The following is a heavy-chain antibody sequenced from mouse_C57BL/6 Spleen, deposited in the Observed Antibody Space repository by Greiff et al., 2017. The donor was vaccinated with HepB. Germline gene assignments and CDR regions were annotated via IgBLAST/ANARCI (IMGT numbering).Heavy chain of an antibody. Sequence: QVHVKQSGAELAKPGASVKLSCKASGYTFTSYWMHWVKQRPGQGLEWIGYINPSSGYTKYNQKFKDKATLTADKSSSTAYMQLSSLTYEDSAVYYCAREGDGYYGWFAYWGQGTLVTVSA. CDR1: GYTFTSYW. CDR2: INPSSGYT. J-gene: IGHJ3*01. CDR3: AREGDGYYGWFAY. D-gene: IGHD2-3*01. V-gene: IGHV1-7*01.